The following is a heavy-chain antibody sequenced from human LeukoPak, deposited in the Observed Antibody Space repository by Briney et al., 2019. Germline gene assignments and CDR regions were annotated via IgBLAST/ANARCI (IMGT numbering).Heavy chain of an antibody. CDR1: GLTFSSYS. Sequence: PGGSLRLSCAASGLTFSSYSMNWVRQAPGKGLEWGSYISSSSSTIYYADSVKGRFTISRDNAKNSLYLQMNSLRAEDTAVYYCARGGDIVVVPAAYFDYWGQGTLVTVSS. CDR3: ARGGDIVVVPAAYFDY. D-gene: IGHD2-2*01. CDR2: ISSSSSTI. V-gene: IGHV3-48*01. J-gene: IGHJ4*02.